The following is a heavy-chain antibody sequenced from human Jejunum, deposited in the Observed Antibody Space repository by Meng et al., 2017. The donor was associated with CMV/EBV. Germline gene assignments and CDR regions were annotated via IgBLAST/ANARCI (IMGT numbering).Heavy chain of an antibody. V-gene: IGHV3-21*01. CDR2: ISGFSDYR. CDR3: ARDADFWSGSDY. J-gene: IGHJ4*02. Sequence: ASGFIFNDYGMNWVRQAPGKGLEWVSSISGFSDYRYFADSVKGRFTISRDNAKNSLYLEMNSLRADDTAVYYCARDADFWSGSDYWGQGTLVTVSS. D-gene: IGHD3-3*01. CDR1: GFIFNDYG.